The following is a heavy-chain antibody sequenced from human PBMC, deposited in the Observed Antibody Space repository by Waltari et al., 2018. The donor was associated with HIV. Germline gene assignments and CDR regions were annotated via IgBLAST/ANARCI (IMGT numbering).Heavy chain of an antibody. CDR1: GGSISRYY. D-gene: IGHD1-26*01. Sequence: QVQLQESGPGLVKPSETLSLTCTVSGGSISRYYWSWIRQPPGKGLEWLGYIYYSGSTNDHPSLKSRVTISVDTSKNQFSLKLSSVTAADTAVYYCARQSGSYYSVWFDPWGQGTLVTVSS. CDR2: IYYSGST. V-gene: IGHV4-59*08. J-gene: IGHJ5*02. CDR3: ARQSGSYYSVWFDP.